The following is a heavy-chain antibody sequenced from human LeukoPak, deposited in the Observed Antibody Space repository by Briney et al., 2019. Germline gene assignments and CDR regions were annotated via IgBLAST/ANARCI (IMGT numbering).Heavy chain of an antibody. Sequence: GGSLRPSCAASAFTFSSYGMHWVRHAPGKGLEWVAVISYDGSNKYYADSVKGRFTISRDNSKNTLYLQIDSLRAEDTAVYYCAKLASTGSSSYLDYWGQGTLVTVSS. CDR2: ISYDGSNK. CDR3: AKLASTGSSSYLDY. CDR1: AFTFSSYG. V-gene: IGHV3-30*18. D-gene: IGHD6-13*01. J-gene: IGHJ4*02.